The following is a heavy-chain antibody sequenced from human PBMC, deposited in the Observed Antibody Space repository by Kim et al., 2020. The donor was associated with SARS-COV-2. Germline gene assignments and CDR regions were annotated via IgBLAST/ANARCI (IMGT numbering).Heavy chain of an antibody. CDR1: GFTFISYA. V-gene: IGHV3-23*03. CDR2: IYSGGSST. Sequence: GGSLRLSCAASGFTFISYAMSWVRQAPGKGLEWVSVIYSGGSSTYYADSVKGRFTISRDNSKNTLYLQMNSLRAEDTAVYYVAIDRVGYDYALAHCGQGT. CDR3: AIDRVGYDYALAH. J-gene: IGHJ4*02. D-gene: IGHD5-12*01.